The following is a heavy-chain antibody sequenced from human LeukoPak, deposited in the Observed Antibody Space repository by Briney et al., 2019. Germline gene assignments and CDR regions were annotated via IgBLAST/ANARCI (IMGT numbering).Heavy chain of an antibody. CDR3: ATQSGYASPFDF. Sequence: PSETLSLTCSVSGGSINKYYWNWIRQPPGKGLEWIGNIYNSGSTNYNPSLKSRVTISVDSSKKQFSLRLIPVTAADTAVYYCATQSGYASPFDFWGQGTLVTVSS. V-gene: IGHV4-59*08. D-gene: IGHD5-12*01. J-gene: IGHJ4*02. CDR1: GGSINKYY. CDR2: IYNSGST.